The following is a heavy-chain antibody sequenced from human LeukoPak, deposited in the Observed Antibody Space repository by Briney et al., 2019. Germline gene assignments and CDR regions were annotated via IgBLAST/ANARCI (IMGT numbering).Heavy chain of an antibody. CDR2: IYYSGHT. CDR1: GGSVSSGSYY. CDR3: ARSRAFNSGAFDP. V-gene: IGHV4-61*01. D-gene: IGHD1-26*01. Sequence: SETLSLTCTVSGGSVSSGSYYWSWIRQPPGKGLEWIGYIYYSGHTKYNPSLKSRVTISVDTSKNQFSLRLNSVTAADTAVYYCARSRAFNSGAFDPWGQGSLVTVSS. J-gene: IGHJ5*02.